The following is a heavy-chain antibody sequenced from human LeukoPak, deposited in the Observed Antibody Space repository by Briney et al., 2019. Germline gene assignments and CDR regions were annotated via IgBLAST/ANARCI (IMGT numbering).Heavy chain of an antibody. V-gene: IGHV4-30-2*01. CDR1: GGSISSGGYS. CDR3: ARGSSSGVDY. J-gene: IGHJ4*02. Sequence: PSETLSLTCAVSGGSISSGGYSWSWIRQPPGKGLEWIGYIYHSGSTYYNPSLKSRVTISVDRSKNQFSLKLSSVTAADTAVYYCARGSSSGVDYWGQGTLVTISS. CDR2: IYHSGST. D-gene: IGHD3-22*01.